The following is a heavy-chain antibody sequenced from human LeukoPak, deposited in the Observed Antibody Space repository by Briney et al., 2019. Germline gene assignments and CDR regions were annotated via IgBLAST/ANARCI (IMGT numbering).Heavy chain of an antibody. CDR3: ARDSNWNYLSYYYMDV. Sequence: ASVKVSCKASGYTFTSYGISWVRQAPGQGLEWMGWISAYNGNTNYAQKLQGRVTMTTDTSTSTAYMELRSLRSDDTAVYYCARDSNWNYLSYYYMDVWGKGTTVTVSS. CDR1: GYTFTSYG. V-gene: IGHV1-18*01. D-gene: IGHD1-7*01. CDR2: ISAYNGNT. J-gene: IGHJ6*03.